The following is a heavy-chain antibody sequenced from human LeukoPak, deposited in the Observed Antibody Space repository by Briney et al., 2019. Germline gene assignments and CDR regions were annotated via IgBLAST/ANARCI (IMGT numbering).Heavy chain of an antibody. CDR3: ARDRHIVVVTAMGLAFDY. D-gene: IGHD2-21*02. V-gene: IGHV3-30-3*01. Sequence: GGSLRLSCAASGFTFSSYAMHWVRQAPGKGLEWVAVISYDGSNKYYADSVKGRFTISRDNSKNTLYLQMNSLRAEDTAVYYCARDRHIVVVTAMGLAFDYWGRGTLVTVSS. J-gene: IGHJ4*02. CDR1: GFTFSSYA. CDR2: ISYDGSNK.